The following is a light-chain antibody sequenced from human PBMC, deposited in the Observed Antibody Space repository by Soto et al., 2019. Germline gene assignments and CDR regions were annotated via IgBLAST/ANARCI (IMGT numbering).Light chain of an antibody. CDR3: QSYDNSLSGSGV. V-gene: IGLV1-40*01. CDR1: SSNIGAGYV. Sequence: QSVLTQPPSVSGAPGQRVTISCTGSSSNIGAGYVVHWYQQLPGTAPKLLIYGNSNRPSGVPDRFSGSKSGTSASLAITGLQAEDEADYYCQSYDNSLSGSGVFGTGTKLTVL. J-gene: IGLJ1*01. CDR2: GNS.